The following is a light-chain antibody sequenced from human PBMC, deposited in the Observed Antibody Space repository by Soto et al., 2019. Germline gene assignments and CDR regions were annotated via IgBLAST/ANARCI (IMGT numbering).Light chain of an antibody. V-gene: IGKV1-39*01. Sequence: DIPMTQSPSSLSASVGDRVTITCRASQSISNFLNWYQQRPGKAPKLLIYAASSLQSGVPARFSGSGSGTDFTLTISSLQPEDFATYYCQQSYSTPLTFGGGTEVEIK. CDR1: QSISNF. CDR2: AAS. J-gene: IGKJ4*01. CDR3: QQSYSTPLT.